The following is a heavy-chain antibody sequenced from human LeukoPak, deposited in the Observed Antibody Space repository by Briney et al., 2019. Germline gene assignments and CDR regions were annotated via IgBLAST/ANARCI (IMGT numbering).Heavy chain of an antibody. CDR2: ISGSGGST. CDR3: AKDLSDDYGDYRSFDI. Sequence: GGSLRLSCAASGFTFSSYAMSWVRQAPGKGLEWVSAISGSGGSTYYADSVKGRFTISRDNSKNTLYLQMNSLRAEDTAVYYCAKDLSDDYGDYRSFDIWGQGTMVTVSS. J-gene: IGHJ3*02. D-gene: IGHD4-17*01. CDR1: GFTFSSYA. V-gene: IGHV3-23*01.